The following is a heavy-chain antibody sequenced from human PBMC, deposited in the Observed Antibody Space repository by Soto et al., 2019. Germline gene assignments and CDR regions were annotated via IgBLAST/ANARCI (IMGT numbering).Heavy chain of an antibody. D-gene: IGHD1-26*01. Sequence: GGSLRLSCAASGFTVSSNHMSWVRQAPGKGLEWVSVIYSGGSTYYADSVKGRFTISRDNSKNTVHLQMNSLRAEDTAVYYCAREWELPNYYGMDVWGQGTTVTVSS. J-gene: IGHJ6*02. V-gene: IGHV3-53*01. CDR3: AREWELPNYYGMDV. CDR2: IYSGGST. CDR1: GFTVSSNH.